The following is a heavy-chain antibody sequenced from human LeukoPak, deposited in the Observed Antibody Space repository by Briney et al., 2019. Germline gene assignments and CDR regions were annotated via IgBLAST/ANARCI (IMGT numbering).Heavy chain of an antibody. Sequence: SETLSLTCAVYGGSFSGYYWSWIRQPPGKGLEWIGYIYSSGSTNYSPSLKSRVTISIDTSKNQFSLKLTSVTAADTAVYYCATTYYGGNSYWYFDLWGRGTLVTVSS. CDR1: GGSFSGYY. CDR2: IYSSGST. J-gene: IGHJ2*01. V-gene: IGHV4-4*08. CDR3: ATTYYGGNSYWYFDL. D-gene: IGHD4-23*01.